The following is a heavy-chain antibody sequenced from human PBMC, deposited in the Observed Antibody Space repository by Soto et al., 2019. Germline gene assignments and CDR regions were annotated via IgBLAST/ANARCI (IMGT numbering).Heavy chain of an antibody. CDR2: TYYRSKWYN. V-gene: IGHV6-1*01. CDR3: ARDRAYYYDSSGYRGFDY. Sequence: SQTLSLTCAISGDSVSSNSAAWNWIRQSPSRGLEWLGGTYYRSKWYNDYAVSVKSRITINPDTSKNQFSLQLNSVTPEDTAVYYCARDRAYYYDSSGYRGFDYWGQGTLVTVSS. D-gene: IGHD3-22*01. J-gene: IGHJ4*02. CDR1: GDSVSSNSAA.